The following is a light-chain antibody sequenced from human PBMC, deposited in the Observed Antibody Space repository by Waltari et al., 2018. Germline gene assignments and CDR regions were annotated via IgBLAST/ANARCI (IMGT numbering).Light chain of an antibody. CDR2: GAS. CDR3: QQYNNWPET. V-gene: IGKV3-15*01. J-gene: IGKJ1*01. CDR1: QSIGSN. Sequence: DIVMTQSPATLSVSPGERATLSCRASQSIGSNLAWYQHKPGQAPRFLIDGASTRATGIPVRFSGSGSGTEFTLTISSLQSADFAVYFCQQYNNWPETFGQGTKVEIK.